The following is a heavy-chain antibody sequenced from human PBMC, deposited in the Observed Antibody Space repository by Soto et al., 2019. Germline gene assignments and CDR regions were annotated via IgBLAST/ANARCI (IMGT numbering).Heavy chain of an antibody. CDR2: VIPIFGTA. V-gene: IGHV1-69*13. Sequence: GASVKVSCKASGGTFSSYAIRWVRQAPGQGLEWMGGVIPIFGTANYAQKFQGRVKITADESTSTAYMELSSLRSEDTAVYYCAGGYYYYYGMDVWGQGTTVTVSS. CDR3: AGGYYYYYGMDV. J-gene: IGHJ6*02. D-gene: IGHD3-16*01. CDR1: GGTFSSYA.